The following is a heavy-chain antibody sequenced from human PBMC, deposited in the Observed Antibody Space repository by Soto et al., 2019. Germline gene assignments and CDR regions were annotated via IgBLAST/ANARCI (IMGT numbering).Heavy chain of an antibody. V-gene: IGHV1-58*02. CDR2: IVVGSGNT. CDR1: GFTFTSSA. D-gene: IGHD4-17*01. J-gene: IGHJ6*02. CDR3: AAEGTVTTGMDV. Sequence: QMQLVQSGPEVKKPGTSVKVSCKASGFTFTSSAMQWVRQARGQRLEWIGWIVVGSGNTNYAQKFQEXVPISRXXSTSTAYMELSSLRSEDTAVYYCAAEGTVTTGMDVWGQGTTVTVSS.